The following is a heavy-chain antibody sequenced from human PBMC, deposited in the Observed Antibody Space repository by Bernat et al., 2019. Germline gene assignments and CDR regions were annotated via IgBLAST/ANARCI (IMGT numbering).Heavy chain of an antibody. Sequence: QVQLVESGGGVVQPGRSLRLSCAASGFTFSSYAMHWVRQAPGKGLEWVAVISYDGSNKYYADSVKGRFTISRDNPKNTLYLQMNGLRAEDTAVYYWARGRGGGGGSSSELDYWGQGTLVTVSS. CDR3: ARGRGGGGGSSSELDY. D-gene: IGHD6-6*01. J-gene: IGHJ4*02. CDR2: ISYDGSNK. V-gene: IGHV3-30-3*01. CDR1: GFTFSSYA.